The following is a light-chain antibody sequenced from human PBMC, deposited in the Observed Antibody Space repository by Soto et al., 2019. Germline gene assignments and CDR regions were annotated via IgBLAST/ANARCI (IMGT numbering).Light chain of an antibody. CDR3: QSYDRSLSGWL. CDR1: TSNIGAGYD. J-gene: IGLJ3*02. Sequence: QSVLTQPPSVSGAPGQRVTISCTGSTSNIGAGYDVHWYQHLPGTAPKLLIYGNNNRPSGVPDRFSGSKSGTSASLAITGLQAEDEADYYCQSYDRSLSGWLFGGGTKLTVL. CDR2: GNN. V-gene: IGLV1-40*01.